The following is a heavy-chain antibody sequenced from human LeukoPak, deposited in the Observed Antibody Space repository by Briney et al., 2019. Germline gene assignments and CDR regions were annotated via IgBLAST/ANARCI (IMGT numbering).Heavy chain of an antibody. CDR3: ARVGHYDYVWGSYRYTTGPIDY. V-gene: IGHV4-59*01. D-gene: IGHD3-16*02. CDR1: GGSISSYY. CDR2: IYYSGST. Sequence: SETLSLTCTVSGGSISSYYWSWIRQPPGKGLEWIGYIYYSGSTNYNPSLKSRVTISVDTSKNQFSLKLSSVAAADTAVYYCARVGHYDYVWGSYRYTTGPIDYWGQGTLVTVSS. J-gene: IGHJ4*02.